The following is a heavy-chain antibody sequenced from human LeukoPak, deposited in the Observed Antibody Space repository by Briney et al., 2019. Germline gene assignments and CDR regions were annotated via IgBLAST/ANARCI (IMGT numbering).Heavy chain of an antibody. Sequence: SVKVSCKASGGTFSSYAISWVRQAPGQGLEWMGGIIPIFGTANYAQKFQGRVTITADESTSTAYMELSSLRSEDTVVYYCASGLTGDPLYYYYYYMDVWGKGTTVTVSS. CDR2: IIPIFGTA. CDR1: GGTFSSYA. V-gene: IGHV1-69*13. J-gene: IGHJ6*03. CDR3: ASGLTGDPLYYYYYYMDV. D-gene: IGHD7-27*01.